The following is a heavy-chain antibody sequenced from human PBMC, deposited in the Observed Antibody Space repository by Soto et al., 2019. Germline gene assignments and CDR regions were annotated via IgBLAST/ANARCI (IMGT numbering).Heavy chain of an antibody. V-gene: IGHV3-21*01. Sequence: EVQLVESGGGLVKPGGSLRLSCAASGFTFSSYSMNWVRQAPGKGLEWVSSISSSSSYIYYADSVKGRFTISRDNAKISRYLQMNSLRAEDTAVYYCARDQPGYSYGYGLGYWGQGTLVTVSS. CDR1: GFTFSSYS. CDR2: ISSSSSYI. J-gene: IGHJ4*02. D-gene: IGHD5-18*01. CDR3: ARDQPGYSYGYGLGY.